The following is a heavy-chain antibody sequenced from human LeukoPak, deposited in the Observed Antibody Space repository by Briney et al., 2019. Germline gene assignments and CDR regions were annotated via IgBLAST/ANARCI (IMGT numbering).Heavy chain of an antibody. D-gene: IGHD1-26*01. Sequence: AGGSLRLSCAASGFTFSTYWMHWDRHAPGKGLVWVSRINSDGSSTSYADSVKGRFTISRDNAKNTLYLQMNSLRAEDTAVYYCARLVGAINSENADNWGQGTLVTVSS. V-gene: IGHV3-74*01. CDR2: INSDGSST. CDR3: ARLVGAINSENADN. CDR1: GFTFSTYW. J-gene: IGHJ4*02.